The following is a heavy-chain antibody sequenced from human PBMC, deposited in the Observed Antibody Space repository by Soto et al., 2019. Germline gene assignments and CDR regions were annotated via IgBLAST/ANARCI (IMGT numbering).Heavy chain of an antibody. CDR3: ARDAGTNPGPRDFEY. V-gene: IGHV1-18*01. J-gene: IGHJ4*02. Sequence: ASLKVACNSSGYTFTSYGIIWVRHTHGQGLEWMGWISAYNGNTNYAQKLQGRVTMTTDTSTSTAYMELRSLRSDDTAVYYCARDAGTNPGPRDFEYWGQGTLVTVSS. D-gene: IGHD3-10*01. CDR1: GYTFTSYG. CDR2: ISAYNGNT.